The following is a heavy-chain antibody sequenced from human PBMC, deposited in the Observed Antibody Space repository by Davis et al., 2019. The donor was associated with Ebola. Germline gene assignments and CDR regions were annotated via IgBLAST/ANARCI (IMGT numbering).Heavy chain of an antibody. Sequence: AASAKVSCKASAYTFTSYAMHWVRQAPGQRLEWMGWINAGNGNTKYSQKFQGRVTITRDTSASTAYMELSSLRSEDTAVYYCARANSPLEYYFDYWGQGTLVTVSS. J-gene: IGHJ4*02. CDR3: ARANSPLEYYFDY. CDR2: INAGNGNT. CDR1: AYTFTSYA. V-gene: IGHV1-3*01. D-gene: IGHD4-23*01.